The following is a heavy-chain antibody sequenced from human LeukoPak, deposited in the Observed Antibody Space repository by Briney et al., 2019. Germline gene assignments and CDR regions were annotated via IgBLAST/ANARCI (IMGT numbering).Heavy chain of an antibody. CDR1: GFPFSNYW. J-gene: IGHJ4*02. Sequence: PGGSLRLSCVASGFPFSNYWMSWVRQAPGKGPEWVASIKQDGSETFYVDSVKGRFTISKDNAKNSLYLLTNSLRAEDTAVYYCAREDHSKYEYWGQGTLVTVSS. D-gene: IGHD4-11*01. CDR3: AREDHSKYEY. CDR2: IKQDGSET. V-gene: IGHV3-7*01.